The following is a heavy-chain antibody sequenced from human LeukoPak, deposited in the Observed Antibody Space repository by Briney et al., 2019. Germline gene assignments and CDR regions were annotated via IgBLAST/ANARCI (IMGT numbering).Heavy chain of an antibody. CDR2: INHSGST. Sequence: PSEXXXXTXAVXGXSFSGYYWSWIRQPPGKGLEWIGEINHSGSTNYNPSLKSRVTISVDTSKNQFSLKLSSVTAADTAVYYCARGRGYSGYDYSLHFDYWGQGTLVTVSS. CDR1: GXSFSGYY. V-gene: IGHV4-34*01. J-gene: IGHJ4*02. CDR3: ARGRGYSGYDYSLHFDY. D-gene: IGHD5-12*01.